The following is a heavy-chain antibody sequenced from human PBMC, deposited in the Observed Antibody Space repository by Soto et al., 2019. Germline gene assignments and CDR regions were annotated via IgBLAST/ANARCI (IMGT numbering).Heavy chain of an antibody. Sequence: PGGSLRLSCAASGITFSSYSMNCVRPAPGKGREWVSYISSSSSTIYYADSVKGRFTISRDNAKNSLYLQMNSLRDEDTAVYYCARGAATLLYYYYYYGMDVWGQGTTVTVSS. J-gene: IGHJ6*02. CDR3: ARGAATLLYYYYYYGMDV. CDR2: ISSSSSTI. V-gene: IGHV3-48*02. D-gene: IGHD2-15*01. CDR1: GITFSSYS.